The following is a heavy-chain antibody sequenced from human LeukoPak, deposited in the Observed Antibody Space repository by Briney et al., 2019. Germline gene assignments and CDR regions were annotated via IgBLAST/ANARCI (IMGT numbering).Heavy chain of an antibody. Sequence: GGSLRLSCAASGFTFSSYGMSWVRQAPGKGLEWVSAISGSGDSTYYADSVKGRFTISRDNSKNTLYLQMNSLRAEDTAVYYCAKDKTYDDFWSGHDAFDIWGQGTMVTVSS. CDR3: AKDKTYDDFWSGHDAFDI. V-gene: IGHV3-23*01. D-gene: IGHD3-3*01. J-gene: IGHJ3*02. CDR2: ISGSGDST. CDR1: GFTFSSYG.